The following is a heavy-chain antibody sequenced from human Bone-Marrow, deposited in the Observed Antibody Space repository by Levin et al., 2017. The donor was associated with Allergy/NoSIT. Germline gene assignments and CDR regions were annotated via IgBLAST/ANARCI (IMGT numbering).Heavy chain of an antibody. D-gene: IGHD1-7*01. J-gene: IGHJ4*02. CDR1: GGSISSYY. V-gene: IGHV4-59*08. CDR3: ARLSILITGTGFDY. Sequence: SCTVSGGSISSYYWSWIRQPPGKGLEWIGYIYYSGSTNYNPSLKSRVTISVDTSKNQFSLKLSSVTAADTAVYYCARLSILITGTGFDYWGQGTLVTVSS. CDR2: IYYSGST.